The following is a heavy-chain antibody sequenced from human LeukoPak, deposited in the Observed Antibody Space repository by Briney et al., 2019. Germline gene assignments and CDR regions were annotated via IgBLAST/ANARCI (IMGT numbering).Heavy chain of an antibody. D-gene: IGHD2-2*01. Sequence: SETLSLTCTVSGGSISSGGYYWSWIRQHPGKGLEWIGYIYYSGSTYYNPSLKSRVTISVDTSKNQFSLKLSSVTAADTAVYYCARAQLPDIVVVPAASNYFDYWGQGTLVTVSS. CDR2: IYYSGST. V-gene: IGHV4-31*03. J-gene: IGHJ4*02. CDR3: ARAQLPDIVVVPAASNYFDY. CDR1: GGSISSGGYY.